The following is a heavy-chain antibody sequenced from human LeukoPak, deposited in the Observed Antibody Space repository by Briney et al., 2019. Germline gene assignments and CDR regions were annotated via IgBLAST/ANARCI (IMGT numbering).Heavy chain of an antibody. CDR1: GGSISSYY. CDR3: ARDRSSWYGLAFDP. CDR2: IYSSGST. V-gene: IGHV4-4*07. Sequence: SETLSLTCTVSGGSISSYYWSWIRQPAGKGLEWIGRIYSSGSTNYNPSLKSRVTISVDTSKNQFSLKLSSVTAADTAVYYCARDRSSWYGLAFDPWGQGALVTVSS. J-gene: IGHJ5*02. D-gene: IGHD6-13*01.